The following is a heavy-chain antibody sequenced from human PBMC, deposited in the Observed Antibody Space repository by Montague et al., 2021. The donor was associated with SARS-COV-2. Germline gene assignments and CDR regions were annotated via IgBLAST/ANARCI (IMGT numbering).Heavy chain of an antibody. D-gene: IGHD4-17*01. Sequence: SVKVSCKASGYTFINYDINWVRQAPGQALEWMGWLNPTTGNKGYAQKFQGRVAMSRNISIVTAYMELSSLTSEDTAIYHCARSIHYAGPRPFDIWGQGIMVIVSS. V-gene: IGHV1-8*02. CDR1: GYTFINYD. CDR2: LNPTTGNK. J-gene: IGHJ3*02. CDR3: ARSIHYAGPRPFDI.